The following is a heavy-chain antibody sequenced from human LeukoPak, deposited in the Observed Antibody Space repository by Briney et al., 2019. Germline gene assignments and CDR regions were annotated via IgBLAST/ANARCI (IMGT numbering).Heavy chain of an antibody. CDR1: GFTFSSYS. CDR2: ISSSSSYI. V-gene: IGHV3-21*01. CDR3: ARDRLGGFGELWAASFDI. J-gene: IGHJ3*02. D-gene: IGHD3-10*01. Sequence: PGGSLRLSCAASGFTFSSYSMNWVRQAPGKGLEWVSSISSSSSYIYYADSVKGRFTISRDNAKNSLYLQMNSLRAEDTAVYYCARDRLGGFGELWAASFDIWGQGTMVTVSS.